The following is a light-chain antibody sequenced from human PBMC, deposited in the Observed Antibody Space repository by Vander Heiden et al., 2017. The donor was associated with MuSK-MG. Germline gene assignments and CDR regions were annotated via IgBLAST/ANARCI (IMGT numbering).Light chain of an antibody. Sequence: EIVLTQSPGTLSLSPGERATLSCRASQSVSSSYLAWYQQKPGQAPRLLIYGASRRATGIPERCSGSGAGTDFTLTISRLEPEDFAVYYCQQYGSSPQTFGQGTKVEIK. V-gene: IGKV3-20*01. CDR2: GAS. CDR3: QQYGSSPQT. J-gene: IGKJ1*01. CDR1: QSVSSSY.